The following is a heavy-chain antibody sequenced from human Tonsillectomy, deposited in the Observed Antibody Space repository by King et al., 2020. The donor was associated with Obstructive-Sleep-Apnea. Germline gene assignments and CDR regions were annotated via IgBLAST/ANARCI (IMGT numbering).Heavy chain of an antibody. V-gene: IGHV4-34*01. J-gene: IGHJ6*02. Sequence: VQLQQWGAGLLKPSETLSLTCAVYGGSFSGYYWSWIRQPPGKGLEWIGEINHSGSTNYNPSLKSRVTISVDTSKNQFSLKLSSVTAADTAVYYCASQAPAPHRIKQQLVRRTDYYYYGMDVWGQGTTVTVSS. D-gene: IGHD6-13*01. CDR3: ASQAPAPHRIKQQLVRRTDYYYYGMDV. CDR1: GGSFSGYY. CDR2: INHSGST.